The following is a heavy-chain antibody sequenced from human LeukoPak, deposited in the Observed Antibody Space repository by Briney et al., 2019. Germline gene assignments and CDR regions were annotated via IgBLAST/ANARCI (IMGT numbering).Heavy chain of an antibody. CDR3: AKWGDYDVLTGYYVSDY. CDR2: ITGSGGNT. J-gene: IGHJ4*02. V-gene: IGHV3-23*01. Sequence: GASLRLTCAASGFTFSNYAMSWVRQAPGKGLEWVSAITGSGGNTYYADSVKGRFTISRDNSKNTVFLQMNSLRAEDTAVYYCAKWGDYDVLTGYYVSDYWGQGTLVTVSS. D-gene: IGHD3-9*01. CDR1: GFTFSNYA.